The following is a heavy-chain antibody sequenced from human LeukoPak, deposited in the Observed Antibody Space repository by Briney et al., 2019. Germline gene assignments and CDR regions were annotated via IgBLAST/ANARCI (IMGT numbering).Heavy chain of an antibody. J-gene: IGHJ4*02. CDR2: IYSGGAT. CDR3: ARLHYDVLTGPFDY. D-gene: IGHD3-9*01. V-gene: IGHV3-66*04. Sequence: PGGSLRLTCAASGITVNTNYMSRVRQAPGKGLEWVSIIYSGGATFYADSVKGRFTISRESSKNTLWLQMNSLTAEDTAVYYCARLHYDVLTGPFDYWGQGTLVTVSS. CDR1: GITVNTNY.